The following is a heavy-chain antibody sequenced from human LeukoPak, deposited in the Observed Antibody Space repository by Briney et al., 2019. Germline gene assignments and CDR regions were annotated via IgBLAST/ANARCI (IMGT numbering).Heavy chain of an antibody. CDR1: GGSISGSNYY. CDR2: IYYSGST. D-gene: IGHD3-10*01. Sequence: PSETLSLTCTVSGGSISGSNYYWGWIRQPPGKGLEWIGSIYYSGSTFYNPSLKSRVTISEDTSKNQFSLKLNSLTAADTAVYYCTFNLGSGSYAFDIWGQGTMVTVSS. CDR3: TFNLGSGSYAFDI. V-gene: IGHV4-39*07. J-gene: IGHJ3*02.